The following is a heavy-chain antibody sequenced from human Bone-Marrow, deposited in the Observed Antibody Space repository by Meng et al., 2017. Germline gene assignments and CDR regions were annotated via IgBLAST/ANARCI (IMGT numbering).Heavy chain of an antibody. CDR1: GFTFSSYA. CDR3: AKESHDILTGYYWMAEAEDYFDY. D-gene: IGHD3-9*01. CDR2: ISGSGGST. V-gene: IGHV3-23*01. Sequence: GESLKISCAASGFTFSSYAMSWVRQAPGKGLEWVSAISGSGGSTYYADSVKGRFTISRDNSKNTLYLQMNSLRAEDTAVYYCAKESHDILTGYYWMAEAEDYFDYWGQGTRVTVSS. J-gene: IGHJ4*02.